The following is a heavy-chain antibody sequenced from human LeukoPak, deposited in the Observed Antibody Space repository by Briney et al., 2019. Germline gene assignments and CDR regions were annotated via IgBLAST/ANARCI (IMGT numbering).Heavy chain of an antibody. Sequence: PSETLSLTCAVYGGSFSGYYWSWIRQPPGKGLEWIGEINHSGSTNYNPSLKSRVTISVDTSKNQFSLKLSSVTAADTAVYYCARESCSGGSCQYYFDYWGQGTLVTVSS. CDR3: ARESCSGGSCQYYFDY. D-gene: IGHD2-15*01. V-gene: IGHV4-34*01. J-gene: IGHJ4*02. CDR2: INHSGST. CDR1: GGSFSGYY.